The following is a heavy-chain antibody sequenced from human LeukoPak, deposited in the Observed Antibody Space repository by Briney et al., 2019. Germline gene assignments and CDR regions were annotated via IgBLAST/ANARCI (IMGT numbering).Heavy chain of an antibody. CDR1: GGSISSGDYY. CDR2: IYYSRST. J-gene: IGHJ3*02. CDR3: ARDRLELQDAFDI. D-gene: IGHD1-7*01. Sequence: SQTLSLTCTVSGGSISSGDYYWGWIPQPPGKGLEWIGYIYYSRSTYYNPSLKSRVTLSVDTSKNQFSLKLSSVTAADTDVYYCARDRLELQDAFDIWGQGTMVTVSS. V-gene: IGHV4-30-4*08.